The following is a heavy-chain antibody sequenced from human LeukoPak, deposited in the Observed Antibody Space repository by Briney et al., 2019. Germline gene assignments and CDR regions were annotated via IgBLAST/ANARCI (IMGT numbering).Heavy chain of an antibody. D-gene: IGHD4-23*01. CDR3: AGGREYGGIFDY. J-gene: IGHJ4*02. CDR1: GFTFSSYG. Sequence: PGRSLRLSCAGSGFTFSSYGFHWVRQAPGKGLEWVALIWYDGSNKYYADSVKGRFTVSRDNSNNTLFLQMNSLRAEDTAVYYCAGGREYGGIFDYWGQGTLVTVSS. V-gene: IGHV3-33*08. CDR2: IWYDGSNK.